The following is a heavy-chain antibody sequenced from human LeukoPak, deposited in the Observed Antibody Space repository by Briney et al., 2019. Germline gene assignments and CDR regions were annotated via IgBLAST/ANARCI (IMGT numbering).Heavy chain of an antibody. CDR1: GFTLSSYG. D-gene: IGHD2-15*01. V-gene: IGHV3-23*01. CDR3: AKVTYCSGGSCYEPDYFDY. Sequence: PGGSLRLSCAASGFTLSSYGMSWVRQAPGKGLEWVSAISGSGGSTYYADSVKGRFTISRDNSKNTLYLQMNSLRAEDTAVYYCAKVTYCSGGSCYEPDYFDYWGQGTLVTVSS. J-gene: IGHJ4*02. CDR2: ISGSGGST.